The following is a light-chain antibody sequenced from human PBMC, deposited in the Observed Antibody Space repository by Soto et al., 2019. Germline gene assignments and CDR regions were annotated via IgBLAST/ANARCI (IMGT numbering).Light chain of an antibody. CDR1: QSISSY. Sequence: DIQMTQSPSSLSASVGDRFTITCRASQSISSYLNWYQQKPGKAPTLLIYTASNLQSGVPSRFSGSGSGTHFTLTISSLQPEDFATYYCQQHYNTPRTFGQGTKVDI. CDR2: TAS. J-gene: IGKJ1*01. CDR3: QQHYNTPRT. V-gene: IGKV1-39*01.